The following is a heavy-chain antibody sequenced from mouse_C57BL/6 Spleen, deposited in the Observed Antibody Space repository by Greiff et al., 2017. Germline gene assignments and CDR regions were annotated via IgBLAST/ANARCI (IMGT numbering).Heavy chain of an antibody. CDR3: ARGSSGYFDY. CDR1: GYTFTSYW. V-gene: IGHV1-69*01. D-gene: IGHD3-2*02. Sequence: QVQLQQPGAELVMPGASVKLSCEASGYTFTSYWMHWVKQRPGQGLEWIGEIDPSDSYTNYNQKFKGKSTLTVDKSSSTAYMQLSSLTSEDSAVYYCARGSSGYFDYWGQGTTLTVSS. CDR2: IDPSDSYT. J-gene: IGHJ2*01.